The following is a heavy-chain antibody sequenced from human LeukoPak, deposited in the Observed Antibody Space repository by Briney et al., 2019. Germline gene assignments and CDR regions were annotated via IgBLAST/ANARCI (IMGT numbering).Heavy chain of an antibody. CDR2: ISTTSSDI. CDR1: GFXFSSYS. V-gene: IGHV3-21*01. Sequence: PGGSLRLSCTVSGFXFSSYSIDWVRQAPGKGLEWVSFISTTSSDIYYADSVRGRFTVSRDNAKNSLFLQMNSLRAEDTAVYYCARDLRGCYYYYGMDVWGQGTTVTVSS. D-gene: IGHD6-19*01. J-gene: IGHJ6*02. CDR3: ARDLRGCYYYYGMDV.